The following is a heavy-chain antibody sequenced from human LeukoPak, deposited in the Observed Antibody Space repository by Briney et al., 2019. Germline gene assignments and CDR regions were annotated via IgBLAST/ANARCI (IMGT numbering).Heavy chain of an antibody. CDR2: INSDGYST. D-gene: IGHD2-2*01. CDR1: GFTFSGYW. J-gene: IGHJ4*02. V-gene: IGHV3-74*01. Sequence: GSLRLSCAASGFTFSGYWMHWVRQAPGKGLVWVSRINSDGYSTAYADSVKGRFTISRDNAKNTLYLQMNSLRAEDTAVYYCVRLVAVPDAYFDYWGQGTLVTVSS. CDR3: VRLVAVPDAYFDY.